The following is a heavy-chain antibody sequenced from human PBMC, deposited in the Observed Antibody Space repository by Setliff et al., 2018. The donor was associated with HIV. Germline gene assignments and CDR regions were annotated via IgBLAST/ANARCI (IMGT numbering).Heavy chain of an antibody. J-gene: IGHJ5*02. Sequence: PGESLKISCAGSGFSFGSNWIHWVRQTAGKGLLWVSRISPDGSSTMYADSVKGRFTISRDNAKNTVYLQMNSLRAEDTGVYYCVRVVTFFSTGPHFDPWGQGTLVTVSS. CDR2: ISPDGSST. CDR3: VRVVTFFSTGPHFDP. D-gene: IGHD2-21*02. V-gene: IGHV3-74*03. CDR1: GFSFGSNW.